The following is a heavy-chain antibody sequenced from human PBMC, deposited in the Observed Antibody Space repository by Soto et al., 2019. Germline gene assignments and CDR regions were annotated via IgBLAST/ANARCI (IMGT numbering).Heavy chain of an antibody. V-gene: IGHV3-48*03. D-gene: IGHD3-3*01. J-gene: IGHJ6*02. Sequence: GGSLRLSCAASGFTFSSYEMNWVRQAPGKGLEWVSYISSSGSTIYYADSVKGRFTISRDNAKNSLYLQMNSLRAEDTAVYYCARDRQYYDFWSGYYGTYYYYYGMDVWGQGTTVTVSS. CDR1: GFTFSSYE. CDR2: ISSSGSTI. CDR3: ARDRQYYDFWSGYYGTYYYYYGMDV.